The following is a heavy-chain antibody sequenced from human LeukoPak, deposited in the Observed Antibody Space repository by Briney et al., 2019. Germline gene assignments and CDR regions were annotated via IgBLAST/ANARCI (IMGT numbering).Heavy chain of an antibody. Sequence: SVKVSCKASGGTFSSYAISWVRQAPGQGLEWMGGIIPIFGTANYAQKFQGRVTITADKSTSTAYMELSSLRSEDTAVYYCARSEYYDFWSGSHYYYMDVWGRGTTVTVSS. CDR1: GGTFSSYA. D-gene: IGHD3-3*01. CDR2: IIPIFGTA. V-gene: IGHV1-69*06. CDR3: ARSEYYDFWSGSHYYYMDV. J-gene: IGHJ6*03.